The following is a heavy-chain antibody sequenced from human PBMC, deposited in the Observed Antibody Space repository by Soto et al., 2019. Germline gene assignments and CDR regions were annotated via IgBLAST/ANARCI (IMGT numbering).Heavy chain of an antibody. D-gene: IGHD6-6*01. CDR3: AGAKTKYSSSSSGNWFDP. J-gene: IGHJ5*02. V-gene: IGHV1-69*01. CDR2: IIPIFGTA. CDR1: GGTFSSYA. Sequence: QVQLVQSGAEVKKPGSSVKVSCKASGGTFSSYAISWVRQAPGQGLEWMGGIIPIFGTANYAQKFQGRVTITADETTSTAYMELSSLRSEDTAVYYCAGAKTKYSSSSSGNWFDPWGQRTLVTVSS.